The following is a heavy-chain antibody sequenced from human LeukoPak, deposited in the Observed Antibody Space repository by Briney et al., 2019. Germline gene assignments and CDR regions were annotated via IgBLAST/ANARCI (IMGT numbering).Heavy chain of an antibody. Sequence: GGSLRLSCAASGFTFSSYAMSRVRQAPGKGLEWVSAISGSGGSTFYADSVKGRFTISRDNSKNTLYLQMNSLRAEDTAVYYCAKDSHYYDSSGYLVIWGQGTLVTVSS. CDR1: GFTFSSYA. D-gene: IGHD3-22*01. CDR3: AKDSHYYDSSGYLVI. CDR2: ISGSGGST. V-gene: IGHV3-23*01. J-gene: IGHJ4*02.